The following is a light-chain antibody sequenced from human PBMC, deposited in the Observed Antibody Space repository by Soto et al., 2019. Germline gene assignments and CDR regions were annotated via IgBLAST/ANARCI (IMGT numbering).Light chain of an antibody. CDR2: KVS. J-gene: IGKJ1*01. CDR3: MQHTHWPWA. V-gene: IGKV2-30*01. Sequence: DVVMTQSPLSLPVTLGQPASISCSSIQILVYSDGNTYLHWFQQRPGQSPRRLIHKVSIRDSGVPDRFSGSGSGTDFTLKISRVEPEDVGVYYCMQHTHWPWAFGQGTKVDIK. CDR1: QILVYSDGNTY.